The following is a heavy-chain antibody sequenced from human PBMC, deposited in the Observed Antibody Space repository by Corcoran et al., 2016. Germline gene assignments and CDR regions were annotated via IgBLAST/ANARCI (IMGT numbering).Heavy chain of an antibody. V-gene: IGHV1-46*01. CDR3: ARDFRRCSGGSCYAYYYYGMDV. J-gene: IGHJ6*02. D-gene: IGHD2-15*01. Sequence: QVQLVQSGAEVKKPGASVKVSCKASGYTFTSYYMHWVRQAPGQGLEWMGIINPSGGSTSYAQKFQGRVTMTRDTSTSTVYMELSSLRSEDTAGYYCARDFRRCSGGSCYAYYYYGMDVWGQGTTVTVSS. CDR1: GYTFTSYY. CDR2: INPSGGST.